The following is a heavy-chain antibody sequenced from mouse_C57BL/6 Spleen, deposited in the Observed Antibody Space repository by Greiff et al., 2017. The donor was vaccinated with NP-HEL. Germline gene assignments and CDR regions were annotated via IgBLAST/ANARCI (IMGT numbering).Heavy chain of an antibody. J-gene: IGHJ2*01. CDR1: GYTFTDYE. V-gene: IGHV1-15*01. Sequence: VQLQQSGAELVRPGASVTLSCKASGYTFTDYEMHWVKQTPVHGLEWIGAIDPETGGTAYNQKFKGKAILTADKSSSTAYMELRSLTSEDSAVYYCTRPYGTWYYFDYWGQGTTLTVSS. D-gene: IGHD1-1*01. CDR3: TRPYGTWYYFDY. CDR2: IDPETGGT.